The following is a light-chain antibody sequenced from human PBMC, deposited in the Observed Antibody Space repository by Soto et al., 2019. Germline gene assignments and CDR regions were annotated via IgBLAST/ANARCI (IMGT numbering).Light chain of an antibody. CDR3: QQSYSTPLT. V-gene: IGKV1-39*01. J-gene: IGKJ4*01. CDR1: QTIRNY. CDR2: GAS. Sequence: DLQMTQSPSSLSASVGDRVTITCRTSQTIRNYLNWYQHKAGTAPKLLIYGASTLQSGVPSRFSGSGSGTDITLTISRLQPEYVANYYCQQSYSTPLTFGGGTKVEIK.